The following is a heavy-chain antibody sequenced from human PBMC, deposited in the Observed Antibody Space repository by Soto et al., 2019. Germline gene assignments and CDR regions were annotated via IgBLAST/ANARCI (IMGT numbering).Heavy chain of an antibody. CDR2: ISSSSGYI. D-gene: IGHD3-22*01. J-gene: IGHJ4*02. V-gene: IGHV3-21*01. CDR1: GFTFSSYS. CDR3: ARFMYYYDSGNLDY. Sequence: KPGGSLRLSCAASGFTFSSYSMNWVRQAPGKGLEWVSSISSSSGYIYYADSVKGRFTISRDNAKNSLYLQMNSLRAEDTAVYYCARFMYYYDSGNLDYWGQGTLVTVSS.